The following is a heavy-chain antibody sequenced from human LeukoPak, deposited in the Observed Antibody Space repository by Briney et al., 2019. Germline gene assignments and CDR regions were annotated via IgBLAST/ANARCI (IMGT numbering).Heavy chain of an antibody. D-gene: IGHD1-7*01. V-gene: IGHV4-59*01. CDR3: AREELLPKRTNAFDI. J-gene: IGHJ3*02. CDR1: GGSISSYY. Sequence: PSETLSLTCTVSGGSISSYYWSWIRQPPGKGLEWIGYIYYSGSTNYNPSLESRVTISVDTSKNQFSLKLSSVTAADTAVYYCAREELLPKRTNAFDIWGQGTMVTVSS. CDR2: IYYSGST.